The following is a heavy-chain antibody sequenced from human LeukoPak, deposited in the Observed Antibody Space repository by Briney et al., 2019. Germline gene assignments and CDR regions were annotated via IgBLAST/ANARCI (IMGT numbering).Heavy chain of an antibody. Sequence: SGPTLVNPTQTLTLTCTFSGFSLSTSGMRVSWIRQPPGKALEWLARIAWDDDKFYSTSLKTRLTISKDTSKNQVVLTMTNMDPVDTATYYCARSRGYCSSTSCLDAFDIWGQGTMVTVSS. V-gene: IGHV2-70*04. CDR3: ARSRGYCSSTSCLDAFDI. CDR1: GFSLSTSGMR. D-gene: IGHD2-2*01. J-gene: IGHJ3*02. CDR2: IAWDDDK.